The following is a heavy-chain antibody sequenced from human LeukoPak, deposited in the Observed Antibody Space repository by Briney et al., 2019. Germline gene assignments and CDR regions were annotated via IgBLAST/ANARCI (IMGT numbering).Heavy chain of an antibody. J-gene: IGHJ6*03. D-gene: IGHD4-17*01. CDR1: GYSISSGYY. CDR3: AREDRYGDYRVGYYYYYMDV. V-gene: IGHV4-38-2*02. Sequence: PSETLSLTCTVSGYSISSGYYWDWIRQPPGKGLEWIGNIYHSGSTYYNPSLKSQVTISVDTSKNQFSLKLSSVTAADTAVYYCAREDRYGDYRVGYYYYYMDVWGKGTTVTVSS. CDR2: IYHSGST.